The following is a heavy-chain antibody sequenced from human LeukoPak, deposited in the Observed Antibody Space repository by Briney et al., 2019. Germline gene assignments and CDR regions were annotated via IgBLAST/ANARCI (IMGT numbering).Heavy chain of an antibody. Sequence: LGESLKISCKGSGYSFTSYWIGWVRQMPGKGLEWMGIIYPGGSDTRYSPSFQGQVTISADKSISTAYLQWSSLKASDTAMYYCARTYDSSGTDAFDIWGQGTMVTVSS. CDR3: ARTYDSSGTDAFDI. CDR1: GYSFTSYW. CDR2: IYPGGSDT. J-gene: IGHJ3*02. V-gene: IGHV5-51*01. D-gene: IGHD3-22*01.